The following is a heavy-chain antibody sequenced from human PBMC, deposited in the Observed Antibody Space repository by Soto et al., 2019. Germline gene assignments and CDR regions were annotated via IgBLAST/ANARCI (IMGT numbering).Heavy chain of an antibody. CDR3: ARGLYSDPREYFQY. V-gene: IGHV3-48*01. Sequence: SLSLSCAASGFTFSSYIMNWVRQAPGKGLEWVSYISSSSSNIYYADSVKGRFTISRDNAKNSLYLQLNRLRAEDTAVYYCARGLYSDPREYFQYWGQGTLVTVSS. J-gene: IGHJ1*01. CDR1: GFTFSSYI. CDR2: ISSSSSNI. D-gene: IGHD4-17*01.